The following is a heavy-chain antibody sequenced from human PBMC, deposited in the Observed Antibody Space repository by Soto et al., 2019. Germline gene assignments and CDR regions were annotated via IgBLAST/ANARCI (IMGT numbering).Heavy chain of an antibody. Sequence: PGGSLRLSCAASGFTFSSYSMNWVRQAPGKGLEWVSYVSSSSSTIYYADSVKGRFTISRDNDKNSLYLQMNSLRDEDTAVYYCARGSIAAYEGYYYGMDVWGQGTTVTVSS. CDR2: VSSSSSTI. D-gene: IGHD6-6*01. V-gene: IGHV3-48*02. CDR1: GFTFSSYS. CDR3: ARGSIAAYEGYYYGMDV. J-gene: IGHJ6*02.